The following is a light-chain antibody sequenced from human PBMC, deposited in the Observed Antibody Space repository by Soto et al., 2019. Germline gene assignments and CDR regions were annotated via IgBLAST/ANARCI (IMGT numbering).Light chain of an antibody. CDR2: EVS. CDR1: SSEVGGYSY. Sequence: QSVLTQPASVSGSPGQSITISCTGTSSEVGGYSYVSWYQQHPGKTPKLMIYEVSNRPSGVSHRFSGSKSGNTASLTISGLQTEDEADYYCSSFSSITREVFGGGTNLTVL. J-gene: IGLJ2*01. CDR3: SSFSSITREV. V-gene: IGLV2-14*01.